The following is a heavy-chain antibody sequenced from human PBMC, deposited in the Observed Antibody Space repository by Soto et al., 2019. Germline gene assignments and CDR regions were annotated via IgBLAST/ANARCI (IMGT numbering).Heavy chain of an antibody. J-gene: IGHJ4*02. CDR1: GFDFNSYS. V-gene: IGHV3-48*01. D-gene: IGHD2-2*01. Sequence: EVQLVESGGGLVQPGGSLRLSCVASGFDFNSYSMNWVRQSPGKGLEWISYINSGSTSVFYADSVKGRFTISRDNAKSSLYLQRNSLRAEDTAVYYCTSSASPAAYWGQGTLVTVSS. CDR3: TSSASPAAY. CDR2: INSGSTSV.